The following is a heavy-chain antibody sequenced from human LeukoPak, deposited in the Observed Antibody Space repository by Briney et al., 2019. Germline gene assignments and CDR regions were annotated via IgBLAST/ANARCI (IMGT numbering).Heavy chain of an antibody. CDR2: IWYDGSNK. V-gene: IGHV3-33*01. Sequence: PGGSLRLSCAASGFTFSSYGMHWVRQAPGKGLEWVAVIWYDGSNKYYADSVKGRFTISRDNSKNTLYLQMNSLRAEDTAVYYCARGSQWLVKFPFDYWGQGTLVTVSS. J-gene: IGHJ4*02. D-gene: IGHD6-19*01. CDR3: ARGSQWLVKFPFDY. CDR1: GFTFSSYG.